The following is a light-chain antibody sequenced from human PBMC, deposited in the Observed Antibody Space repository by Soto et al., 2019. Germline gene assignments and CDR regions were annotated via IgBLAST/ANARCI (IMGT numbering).Light chain of an antibody. Sequence: IQLTQSPSSLSAPVGDRVTTTCRASQGISSYLAWYQQKPGKATKLLIYAASTLQSGVPSRFSGSGSGTDFTLTIGSLQPGDLATYYGQQHNSYPRTFGQGTKVEIK. V-gene: IGKV1-9*01. CDR1: QGISSY. J-gene: IGKJ1*01. CDR3: QQHNSYPRT. CDR2: AAS.